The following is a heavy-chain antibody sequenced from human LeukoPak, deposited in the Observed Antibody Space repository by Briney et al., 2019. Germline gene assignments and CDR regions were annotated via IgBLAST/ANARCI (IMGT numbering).Heavy chain of an antibody. Sequence: ASVKVSCKASGYTFTSYGISWVRQAPGQGLEWMGWISAYNGNTNYAQKLQGRVTMTTDTSTSTAYTELSSLRSEDTAVYYCARPHDYGDYDYFDYWGQGTLVTVSS. D-gene: IGHD4-17*01. V-gene: IGHV1-18*01. CDR1: GYTFTSYG. J-gene: IGHJ4*02. CDR2: ISAYNGNT. CDR3: ARPHDYGDYDYFDY.